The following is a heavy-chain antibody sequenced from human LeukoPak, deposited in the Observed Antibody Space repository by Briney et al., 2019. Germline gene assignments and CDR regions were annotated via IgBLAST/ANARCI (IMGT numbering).Heavy chain of an antibody. J-gene: IGHJ5*02. CDR2: VSGHNGDT. V-gene: IGHV1-18*01. CDR3: ARVSSPSQNRETWVKAWWSTFGLDP. D-gene: IGHD2-15*01. CDR1: GYIFTAHA. Sequence: ASVKVSCKTSGYIFTAHAVAWVRQAPGQGLEWVGWVSGHNGDTKDGQKFQDRVTLTADVSTRTFHMELRSLRSDDTAVYYCARVSSPSQNRETWVKAWWSTFGLDPWGQGTVVTVSS.